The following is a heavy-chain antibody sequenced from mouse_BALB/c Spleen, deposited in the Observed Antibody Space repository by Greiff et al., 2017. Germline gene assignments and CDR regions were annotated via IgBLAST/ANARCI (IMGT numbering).Heavy chain of an antibody. CDR1: GYAFTNYL. Sequence: QVQLKESGAELVRPGTSVKVSCKASGYAFTNYLIEWVKQRPGQGLEWIGVINPGSGGTNYNEKFKGKATLTADKSSSTAYMQLSSLTSDDSAVYFCARGPDYGGQGTTLTVSS. CDR2: INPGSGGT. V-gene: IGHV1-54*01. CDR3: ARGPDY. J-gene: IGHJ2*01.